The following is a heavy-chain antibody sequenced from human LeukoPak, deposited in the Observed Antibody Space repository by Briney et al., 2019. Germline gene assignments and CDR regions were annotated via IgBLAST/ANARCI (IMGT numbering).Heavy chain of an antibody. V-gene: IGHV4-34*01. J-gene: IGHJ4*02. CDR3: ASEALGYCSGGSCYGY. CDR2: INHSGST. Sequence: SETLSLTCAVYGGSFSGYYWSWIRQPPGKGLEWIGEINHSGSTNYNPSLKSRVTISVDTSKNQFSLKLSSVTAADTAVYYCASEALGYCSGGSCYGYWGQGTLVTVSS. CDR1: GGSFSGYY. D-gene: IGHD2-15*01.